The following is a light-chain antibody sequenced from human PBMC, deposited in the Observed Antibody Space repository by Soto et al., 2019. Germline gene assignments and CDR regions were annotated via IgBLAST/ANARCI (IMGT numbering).Light chain of an antibody. CDR2: DAS. Sequence: ILLKQGPSSLSSSIGDRVGITXQASQDISNYLNWYQQKPGKAPNXLIYDASTLESGVQSRFSGSGSGTDFTLTIRSLQPDDFATYYCKHYSTVWACGQGTKVDIK. V-gene: IGKV1-16*01. CDR1: QDISNY. J-gene: IGKJ1*01. CDR3: KHYSTVWA.